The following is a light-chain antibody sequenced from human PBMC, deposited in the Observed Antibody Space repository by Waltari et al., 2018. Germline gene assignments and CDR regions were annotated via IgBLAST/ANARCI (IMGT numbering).Light chain of an antibody. J-gene: IGLJ3*02. CDR2: DVT. V-gene: IGLV2-14*01. CDR1: SSDVGGYHY. CDR3: SSFTSSSTLRV. Sequence: QSALTQPASVSGSPGQSITISCTGTSSDVGGYHYVSCYQQHPGKAPKLMIYDVTNRPSGVSTRFSGSKSGNTASLTISGLQAEDEADYYCSSFTSSSTLRVFGGGTKLTVL.